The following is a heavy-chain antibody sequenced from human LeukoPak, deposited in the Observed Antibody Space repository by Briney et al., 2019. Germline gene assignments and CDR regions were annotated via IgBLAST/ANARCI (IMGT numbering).Heavy chain of an antibody. CDR1: GGSISNNKKY. Sequence: SETLSLTCTVSGGSISNNKKYWRWLPQAPGKGREWFGSVYYSGSTYYNPSLKSRVTVSVDTSKNHFSLRLTSVTAADTAVYYCVRHTNYCGSGRDLWDQGTLVLVSA. J-gene: IGHJ1*01. CDR2: VYYSGST. D-gene: IGHD3-10*01. V-gene: IGHV4-39*02. CDR3: VRHTNYCGSGRDL.